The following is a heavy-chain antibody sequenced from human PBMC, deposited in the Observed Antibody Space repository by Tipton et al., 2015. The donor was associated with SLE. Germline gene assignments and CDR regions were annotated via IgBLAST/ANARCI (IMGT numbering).Heavy chain of an antibody. Sequence: TLSLTCTVSGGSISSSSYYWGWTRQPPGKGLEWIGSIYYSGSTYYNPSLKSRVTISVDTSKNQFSLKLSSVTAAVTAVYYCATWRGYDFWTGYSPYYFDYWGQGTLVTVSS. J-gene: IGHJ4*02. CDR3: ATWRGYDFWTGYSPYYFDY. CDR2: IYYSGST. D-gene: IGHD3-3*01. CDR1: GGSISSSSYY. V-gene: IGHV4-39*07.